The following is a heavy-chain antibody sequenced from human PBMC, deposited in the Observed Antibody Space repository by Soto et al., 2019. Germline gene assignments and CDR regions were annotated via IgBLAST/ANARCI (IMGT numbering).Heavy chain of an antibody. D-gene: IGHD2-21*01. CDR1: GYTLTELS. CDR2: IDADDGNT. V-gene: IGHV1-24*01. J-gene: IGHJ1*01. Sequence: ASVKVSCKVSGYTLTELSMHWVRQAPGKGLEWMGWIDADDGNTIYAQKFQGRVTITTDTSTSTAYMELSSLRSEDTAVYYCARGPNCGGDCYPYAEYFQHWGQGTLVTVSS. CDR3: ARGPNCGGDCYPYAEYFQH.